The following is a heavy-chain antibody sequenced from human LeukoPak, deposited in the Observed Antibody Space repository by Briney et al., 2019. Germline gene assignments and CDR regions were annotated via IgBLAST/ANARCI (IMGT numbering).Heavy chain of an antibody. CDR2: IYPRDGST. D-gene: IGHD6-19*01. CDR1: GYTFTSNY. Sequence: ASVKVSCKASGYTFTSNYIHWVRQAPGQGLEWMGMIYPRDGSTSYAQKFQGRVTMTTDTSTSTVYMDLSSLTYEDTAVYYCARDRESSGFFSYYYGMDVWGQGTTVTVSS. CDR3: ARDRESSGFFSYYYGMDV. V-gene: IGHV1-46*01. J-gene: IGHJ6*02.